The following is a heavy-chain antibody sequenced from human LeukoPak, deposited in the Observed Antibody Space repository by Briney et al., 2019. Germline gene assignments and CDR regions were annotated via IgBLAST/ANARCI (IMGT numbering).Heavy chain of an antibody. J-gene: IGHJ6*03. CDR2: IYTSGST. V-gene: IGHV4-61*02. Sequence: SQTLSLTCTVSGGSISSGSYYSSWIRQPAGKGLEWIGRIYTSGSTNYNPSLKSRVTISVDTSKNQFSLKLSSVTAADTAVYYCARVIVVVPAARASPGVYYMDVWGKGTTVTVSS. CDR1: GGSISSGSYY. D-gene: IGHD2-2*01. CDR3: ARVIVVVPAARASPGVYYMDV.